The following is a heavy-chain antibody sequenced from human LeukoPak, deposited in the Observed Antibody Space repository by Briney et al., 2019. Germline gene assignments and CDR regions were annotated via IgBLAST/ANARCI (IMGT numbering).Heavy chain of an antibody. CDR1: GGSISSYY. Sequence: SETLSLTCTVSGGSISSYYWSWIRQPPGKGLEWIGYIYYSGSTNYNPSLKSRVTISVDTSKNQFSLKLSSVTAADTAVYYCARPGGSGSYNWFDPWGQGTLVTVSS. V-gene: IGHV4-59*12. CDR3: ARPGGSGSYNWFDP. CDR2: IYYSGST. J-gene: IGHJ5*02. D-gene: IGHD3-10*01.